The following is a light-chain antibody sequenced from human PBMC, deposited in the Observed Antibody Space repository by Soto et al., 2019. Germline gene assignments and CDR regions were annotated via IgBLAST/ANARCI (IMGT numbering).Light chain of an antibody. Sequence: EIVLTQSPCTLSLSPGERATLSCRASQSVSSSYLAWYQQKPGQAHRLLIYGASSRATGIPDRFSGSGSGTDFTLTISRLEPEDFAVYYCQQYGSSPLYTFGQGTKLEIK. CDR1: QSVSSSY. V-gene: IGKV3-20*01. J-gene: IGKJ2*01. CDR2: GAS. CDR3: QQYGSSPLYT.